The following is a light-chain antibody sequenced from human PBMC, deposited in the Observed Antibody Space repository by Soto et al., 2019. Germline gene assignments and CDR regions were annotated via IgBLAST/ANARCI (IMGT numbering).Light chain of an antibody. CDR1: SSDIGAGYH. J-gene: IGLJ3*02. CDR2: GNN. V-gene: IGLV1-40*01. CDR3: QSYDSSLSGSV. Sequence: QSVLTQPPSVSGAPGQRVTISCTGSSSDIGAGYHVHWYQQLPGTAPKLLIYGNNNRPSGVPDRFSGSKSGTSASLAITGRQAEDEADYYCQSYDSSLSGSVFGGGTQLTVL.